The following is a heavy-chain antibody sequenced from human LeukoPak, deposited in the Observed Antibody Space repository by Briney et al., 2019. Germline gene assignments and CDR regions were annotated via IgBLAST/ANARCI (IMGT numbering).Heavy chain of an antibody. D-gene: IGHD6-19*01. CDR3: ARAGYSSGWYDY. CDR1: GFTFITYS. CDR2: ISSDSSAI. Sequence: GGSLRLSCAASGFTFITYSMNWVRQAPGEGLEWISYISSDSSAIYYADSVKGRFTISRDNAKNSLYLQMNSLRAEDTAVYYCARAGYSSGWYDYWGQGTLVTVSS. J-gene: IGHJ4*02. V-gene: IGHV3-48*01.